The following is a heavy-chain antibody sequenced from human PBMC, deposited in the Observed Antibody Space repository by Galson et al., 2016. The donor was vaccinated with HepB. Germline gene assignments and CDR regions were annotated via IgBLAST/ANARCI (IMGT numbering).Heavy chain of an antibody. V-gene: IGHV5-10-1*01. CDR1: GYTFTSYW. CDR2: IDPSDSYT. D-gene: IGHD5-24*01. J-gene: IGHJ3*01. Sequence: QSGAEVKKPGESLRISCKGSGYTFTSYWISWVRQMPGKGLEWMGRIDPSDSYTNYSPSFQGHVTISTDKSISTAHLQWSSLRASDTAIYYCARNYRTADDACDLWGQGTMVTVSS. CDR3: ARNYRTADDACDL.